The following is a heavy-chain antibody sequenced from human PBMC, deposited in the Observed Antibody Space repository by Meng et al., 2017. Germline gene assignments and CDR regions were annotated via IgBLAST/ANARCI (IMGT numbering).Heavy chain of an antibody. V-gene: IGHV1-3*01. CDR3: ARGTGSSWFDP. CDR2: IKSANGDA. Sequence: QVQLVESGAEVKKPGASVKVSCRTSGYTFSSYYMHWVRQAPGQSLAWMGWIKSANGDAKYSQKFQGRLTLTRDTSASTAYLELSSLTFEDTAVYYCARGTGSSWFDPWGQGTLVTVSS. J-gene: IGHJ5*02. D-gene: IGHD6-13*01. CDR1: GYTFSSYY.